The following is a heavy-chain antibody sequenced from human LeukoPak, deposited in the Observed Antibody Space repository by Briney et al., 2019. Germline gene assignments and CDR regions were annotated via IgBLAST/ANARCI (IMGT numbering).Heavy chain of an antibody. Sequence: GGSLRLSCAASGFTFSSYGMHWVRQAPGKGLEWVAVIWYDGSNKYYADSVKGRFTISRDNSKNTLYLQMNSLRAEDTAVYYCARERGIFGVVIPLDYWGQGTLVTVSS. J-gene: IGHJ4*02. CDR2: IWYDGSNK. CDR3: ARERGIFGVVIPLDY. CDR1: GFTFSSYG. V-gene: IGHV3-33*01. D-gene: IGHD3-3*01.